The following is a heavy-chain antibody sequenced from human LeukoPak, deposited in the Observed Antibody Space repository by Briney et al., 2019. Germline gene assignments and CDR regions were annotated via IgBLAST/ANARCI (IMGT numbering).Heavy chain of an antibody. CDR1: GYTFTGYY. CDR2: INPNSGGT. V-gene: IGHV1-2*02. CDR3: ARVVGATRHFDY. D-gene: IGHD1-26*01. J-gene: IGHJ4*02. Sequence: ASVKLSCTASGYTFTGYYMHWGRQAPGPGLKSMGWINPNSGGTNYAQKFQARVTMTRATSISTAYMELSRLRSDDTAVYYCARVVGATRHFDYWGQGTLVTVSS.